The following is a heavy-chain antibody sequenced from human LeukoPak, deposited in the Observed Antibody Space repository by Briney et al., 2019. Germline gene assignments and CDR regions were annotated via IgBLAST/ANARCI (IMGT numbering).Heavy chain of an antibody. J-gene: IGHJ4*02. CDR3: ARKGVVAGNDY. CDR1: ELIVNNYA. Sequence: GGSLRLSCEASELIVNNYAMHWVRQAPGKGLEWVALKSYDVDTKHYADSVKGRFTISRDNTKNTVYLQMNSLRVEDTAVYYCARKGVVAGNDYWGQGTRVTVSS. D-gene: IGHD6-13*01. CDR2: KSYDVDTK. V-gene: IGHV3-30-3*01.